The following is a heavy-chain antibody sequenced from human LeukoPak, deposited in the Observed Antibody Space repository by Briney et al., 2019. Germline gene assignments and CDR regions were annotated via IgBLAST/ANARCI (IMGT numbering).Heavy chain of an antibody. Sequence: ASVTVSCKASGYTFTSYYMHWVRQAPGQGLEWMGIINPSGGSTSYAQKFQGRVTMTRDMSTSTVYMELSSLRSEDTAVYYCARGDNMVAGRGEFDYWGQGTLVTVSS. CDR3: ARGDNMVAGRGEFDY. CDR2: INPSGGST. D-gene: IGHD5-12*01. J-gene: IGHJ4*02. CDR1: GYTFTSYY. V-gene: IGHV1-46*01.